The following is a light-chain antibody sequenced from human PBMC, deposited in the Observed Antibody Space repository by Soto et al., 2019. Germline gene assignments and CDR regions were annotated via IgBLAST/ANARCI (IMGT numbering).Light chain of an antibody. J-gene: IGLJ1*01. CDR2: DVS. V-gene: IGLV2-14*01. Sequence: QYALTQPASVSGSPGQSITISCTGTSSDVGGYNYVSWYQQHPGKAPKLMIYDVSNRPSGVSNRFSGSKSGNTASLTISGLQAEDEADYYCSSYRSSSTLYVFGTGTKLTVL. CDR1: SSDVGGYNY. CDR3: SSYRSSSTLYV.